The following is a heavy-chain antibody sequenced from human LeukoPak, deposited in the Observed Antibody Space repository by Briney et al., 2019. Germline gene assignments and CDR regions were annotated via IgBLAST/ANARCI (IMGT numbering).Heavy chain of an antibody. V-gene: IGHV3-23*01. J-gene: IGHJ4*02. CDR1: GFTFRTSG. D-gene: IGHD6-19*01. CDR2: ISGSGVST. CDR3: AKDRGGWEGDYFDY. Sequence: GGSLRLSCAASGFTFRTSGMSWVRQAPGKGLEWVSAISGSGVSTYYADSVKGRFTISRDNSKNTLYLQMNSLRAEDTAVYYCAKDRGGWEGDYFDYWGQGTLVTVSS.